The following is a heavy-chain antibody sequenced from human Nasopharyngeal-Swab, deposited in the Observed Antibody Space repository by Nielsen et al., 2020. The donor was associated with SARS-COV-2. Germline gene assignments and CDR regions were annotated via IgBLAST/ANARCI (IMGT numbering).Heavy chain of an antibody. CDR3: ARDRANWDFDY. CDR2: ISGSGGTI. D-gene: IGHD7-27*01. CDR1: GFTFSDYY. Sequence: GRSLRLSCAASGFTFSDYYMSWIRQAPGKGLEYISYISGSGGTIYYGDSMKGRFTISRDNAKNSLYLQMNSLRAEDTAVYYCARDRANWDFDYWGQGTLVTVSS. V-gene: IGHV3-11*04. J-gene: IGHJ4*02.